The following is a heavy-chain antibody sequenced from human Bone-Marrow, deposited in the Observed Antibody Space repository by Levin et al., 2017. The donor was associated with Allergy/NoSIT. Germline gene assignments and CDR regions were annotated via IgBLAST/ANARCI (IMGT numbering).Heavy chain of an antibody. CDR3: ARDRGPTPSYSDAFDI. D-gene: IGHD2-21*01. J-gene: IGHJ3*02. V-gene: IGHV3-7*01. Sequence: GESLKISCAASGFTFSSYWMSWVRQAPGKGLEWVANIKQDGSEKYYVDSVKGRFTISRDNAKNSLYLQMNSLRAEDTAVYYCARDRGPTPSYSDAFDIWGQGTMVTVSS. CDR2: IKQDGSEK. CDR1: GFTFSSYW.